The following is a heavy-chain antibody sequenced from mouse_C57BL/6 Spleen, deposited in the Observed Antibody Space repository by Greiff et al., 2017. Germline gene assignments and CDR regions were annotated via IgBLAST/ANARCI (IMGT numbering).Heavy chain of an antibody. D-gene: IGHD1-1*01. CDR2: IWWDDDK. CDR3: ARIPVYCSSSCWFLDV. CDR1: GFSLSTFGMG. V-gene: IGHV8-8*01. J-gene: IGHJ1*01. Sequence: QVTLKVSGPGILQPSQTLSLTCSFSGFSLSTFGMGVGWLRQPSGKGLVWLVHIWWDDDKYYNPVMKSRPTTAKDTSNNQIFLKLANVDTADTATYSCARIPVYCSSSCWFLDVWGPGTTVTVSS.